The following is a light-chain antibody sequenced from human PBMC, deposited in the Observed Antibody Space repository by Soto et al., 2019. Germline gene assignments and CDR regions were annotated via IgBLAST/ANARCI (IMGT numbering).Light chain of an antibody. CDR3: QSYDSSLSTYV. V-gene: IGLV1-40*01. CDR2: GNT. Sequence: QSVLTQPPSVSGAPGQEISISCSGGSSSIGAGYDVQWYQQLPGRAPRLLMYGNTNRPSGIPDRFFGSRSATSASLAITGLQAEDEADYYCQSYDSSLSTYVFGIGTKLTVL. J-gene: IGLJ1*01. CDR1: SSSIGAGYD.